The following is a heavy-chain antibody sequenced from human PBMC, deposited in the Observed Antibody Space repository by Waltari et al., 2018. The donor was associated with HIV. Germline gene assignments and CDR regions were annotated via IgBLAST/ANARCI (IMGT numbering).Heavy chain of an antibody. Sequence: EVQLLESGGGLVQPGGSLRLSCAASGFTFSNYAINWVRQAPGKGLEWVSAISGRGGSTHYADSVKGRFSISIDNSKNTLYLQMNSLRPEDTAIYYCAKGGRAVAGNWFDPWGQGTLVTVSS. CDR3: AKGGRAVAGNWFDP. CDR1: GFTFSNYA. V-gene: IGHV3-23*01. J-gene: IGHJ5*02. CDR2: ISGRGGST. D-gene: IGHD6-19*01.